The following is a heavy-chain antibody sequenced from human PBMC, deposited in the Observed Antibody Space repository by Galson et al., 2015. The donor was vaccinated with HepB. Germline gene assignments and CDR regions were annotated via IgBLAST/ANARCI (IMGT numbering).Heavy chain of an antibody. D-gene: IGHD3-3*01. CDR2: ISYDGSNK. J-gene: IGHJ4*02. CDR3: AKDRVYDFWSGYSSFDY. CDR1: GFTFSSYG. Sequence: SLRLSCAASGFTFSSYGMHWVRQAPGKGLEWVAVISYDGSNKYYADSVKGRFTISRDNSKNTLYLQMNSLRAEDTAVYYCAKDRVYDFWSGYSSFDYWGQGTLVTVSS. V-gene: IGHV3-30*18.